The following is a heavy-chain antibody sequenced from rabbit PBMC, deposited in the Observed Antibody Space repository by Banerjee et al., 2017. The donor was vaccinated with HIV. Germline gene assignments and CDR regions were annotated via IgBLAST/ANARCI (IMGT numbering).Heavy chain of an antibody. CDR2: IYAGSSDST. V-gene: IGHV1S40*01. Sequence: QSLEESGGGLVKPGASLTLTCKASGFSFNSGSDMCWVRQAPGKGLEWIACIYAGSSDSTYSATWAKGRFTLSKTSSTTVTLQMTSLTAADTATYFCARDLDDVIGWNFGWWGPGTLVTVS. J-gene: IGHJ6*01. CDR1: GFSFNSGSD. CDR3: ARDLDDVIGWNFGW. D-gene: IGHD4-1*01.